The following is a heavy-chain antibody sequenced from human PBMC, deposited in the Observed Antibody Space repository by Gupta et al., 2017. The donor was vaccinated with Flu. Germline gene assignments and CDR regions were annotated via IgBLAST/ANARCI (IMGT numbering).Heavy chain of an antibody. J-gene: IGHJ3*02. CDR3: ARFFAGSPNAFDI. Sequence: QVPLQESGPGLVKPSETLSLTCAVSGTSLSYHYWNWIRQPAGKGLEWIGRVSTSGTTIYNPSLGSRVTMALDTSKNDFSLNLKSVTAADTAVYFCARFFAGSPNAFDIWGQGTMVTVSS. V-gene: IGHV4-4*07. CDR2: VSTSGTT. D-gene: IGHD3-10*01. CDR1: GTSLSYHY.